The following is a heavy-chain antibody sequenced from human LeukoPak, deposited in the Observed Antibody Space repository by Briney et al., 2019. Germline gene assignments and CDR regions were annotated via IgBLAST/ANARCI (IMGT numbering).Heavy chain of an antibody. D-gene: IGHD3-22*01. Sequence: GRSLRLSCAASGFTFSSYGMHWVRQAPGKGLEWVALISYDGSNKYYVDSVKGRFTISRDNSKNTLYLQMDSLRPEDTALYYCAKDRASLYYYDTSGSGLDHWGQGTLVTVSS. V-gene: IGHV3-30*18. CDR3: AKDRASLYYYDTSGSGLDH. CDR1: GFTFSSYG. J-gene: IGHJ4*02. CDR2: ISYDGSNK.